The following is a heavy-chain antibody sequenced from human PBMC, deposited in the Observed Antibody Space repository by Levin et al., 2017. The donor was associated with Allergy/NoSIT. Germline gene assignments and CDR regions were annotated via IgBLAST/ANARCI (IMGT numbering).Heavy chain of an antibody. Sequence: SQTLSLPCTVSGGSISSSSYYWGWIRQPPGKGLEWIGSIYYSGSTYYNPSLKSRVTISVDTSKNQFSLKLSSVTAADTAVYYCASEVRGYSSIGFDPWGQGTLVTVSS. CDR1: GGSISSSSYY. CDR3: ASEVRGYSSIGFDP. D-gene: IGHD5-18*01. V-gene: IGHV4-39*01. CDR2: IYYSGST. J-gene: IGHJ5*02.